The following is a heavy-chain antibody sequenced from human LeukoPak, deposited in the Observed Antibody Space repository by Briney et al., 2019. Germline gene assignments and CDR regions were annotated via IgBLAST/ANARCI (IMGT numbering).Heavy chain of an antibody. Sequence: PGGSLRLSCAASGFTFSSYSMNWGRQAPGRGLEWVSSISSSSSYIYYADSVKGRFTISRDNAKNSLYLQMNSLRAEDTAVYYCARDDAVAGLSFDYWGQGTLVTVSS. CDR3: ARDDAVAGLSFDY. J-gene: IGHJ4*02. D-gene: IGHD6-19*01. CDR1: GFTFSSYS. V-gene: IGHV3-21*01. CDR2: ISSSSSYI.